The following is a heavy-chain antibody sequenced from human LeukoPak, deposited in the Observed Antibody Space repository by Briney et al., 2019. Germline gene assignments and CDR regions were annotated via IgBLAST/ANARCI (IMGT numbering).Heavy chain of an antibody. CDR2: ISISSSVI. D-gene: IGHD3-16*01. CDR1: GGSFSGYY. V-gene: IGHV3-21*01. CDR3: ARDLGARGY. J-gene: IGHJ4*02. Sequence: ETLSLTCAVYGGSFSGYYWSWIRQPPGKGLEWLASISISSSVIYYADSVKGRFTISRDNAKNTLFLQMDSLRVEDTGHYYCARDLGARGYWGQGTLVTVSS.